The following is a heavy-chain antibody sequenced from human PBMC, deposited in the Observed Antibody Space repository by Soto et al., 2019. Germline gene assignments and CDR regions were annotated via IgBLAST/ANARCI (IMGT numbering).Heavy chain of an antibody. J-gene: IGHJ6*02. Sequence: SQTLSLTCAISGDTVSSNRAAWNWIRQSPSRGLEWLGRTYYRTRWYNDYAVSVKGRITINPDPSRNQFSLQLNSVTPEDTAVYYCAAATRGDLYSGLDVWGQGTTVTVSS. CDR3: AAATRGDLYSGLDV. V-gene: IGHV6-1*01. CDR2: TYYRTRWYN. CDR1: GDTVSSNRAA. D-gene: IGHD3-3*01.